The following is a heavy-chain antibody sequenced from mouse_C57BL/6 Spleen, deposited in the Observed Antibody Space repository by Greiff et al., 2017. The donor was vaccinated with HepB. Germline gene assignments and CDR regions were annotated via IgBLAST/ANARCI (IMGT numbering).Heavy chain of an antibody. D-gene: IGHD1-1*01. J-gene: IGHJ1*03. Sequence: EVKLMESGGGLVQPGGSLKLSCAASGFTFSDYGMAWVRQAPRKGPEWVAFISNLAYSTYYADTVTGRFTISRENAKNTLYLEMSSLRSEDTAMYYCARKGDYYGSSYWYFDVWGTGTTVTVSS. CDR1: GFTFSDYG. V-gene: IGHV5-15*01. CDR3: ARKGDYYGSSYWYFDV. CDR2: ISNLAYST.